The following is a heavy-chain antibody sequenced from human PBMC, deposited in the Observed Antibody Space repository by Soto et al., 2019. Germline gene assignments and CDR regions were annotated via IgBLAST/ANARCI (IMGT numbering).Heavy chain of an antibody. CDR1: GFTFSSYA. V-gene: IGHV3-23*01. CDR2: ISGSGGST. Sequence: GGSLRLSCAASGFTFSSYAMSWVRQAPGKGLEWVSAISGSGGSTYYADSVKGRFTISRDNSKNTLYLQMNSLRAEDTAVYHCAKDRGYDFWSGYVKPSYYYGMDVWGQGTTVTVSS. CDR3: AKDRGYDFWSGYVKPSYYYGMDV. J-gene: IGHJ6*02. D-gene: IGHD3-3*01.